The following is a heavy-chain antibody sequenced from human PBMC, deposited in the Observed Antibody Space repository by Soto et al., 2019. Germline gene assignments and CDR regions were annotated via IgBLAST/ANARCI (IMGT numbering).Heavy chain of an antibody. D-gene: IGHD2-2*01. J-gene: IGHJ5*01. Sequence: VKVSCKASGYTSADFCISWVRQAPGQGLEWMGWVSGNNGVSNPAPKVQGRITMTLDTSTGVSYMALRSLRSDDTAIYYCVRDQKYFRVNGNWFDSWGQGTLVTVSS. CDR1: GYTSADFC. CDR3: VRDQKYFRVNGNWFDS. CDR2: VSGNNGVS. V-gene: IGHV1-18*04.